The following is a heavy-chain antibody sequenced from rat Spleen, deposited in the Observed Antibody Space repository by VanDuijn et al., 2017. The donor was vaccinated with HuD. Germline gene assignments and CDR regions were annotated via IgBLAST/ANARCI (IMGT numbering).Heavy chain of an antibody. D-gene: IGHD1-7*01. J-gene: IGHJ2*01. CDR2: ISTGGGNT. CDR3: ARRTMGIFDY. CDR1: GFTFSNYD. V-gene: IGHV5S13*01. Sequence: EVQLVESGGGLVQPGRSLKLSCEASGFTFSNYDMAWVRQAPTKGLEWIASISTGGGNTYYRDSVKGRFTISRDNAKNTQYLQMDSLRSEDTATYYCARRTMGIFDYWGQGVMVTVSS.